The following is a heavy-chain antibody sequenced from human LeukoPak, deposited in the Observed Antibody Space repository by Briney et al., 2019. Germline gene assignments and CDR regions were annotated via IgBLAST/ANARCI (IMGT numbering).Heavy chain of an antibody. V-gene: IGHV3-30*18. Sequence: AGRPLRLSCAASGFTFSNYGMHWVRQAPGKGLEWVTLIPYDGSNQYFADSVKGRFTISRDNSKNTLYLQMHSLRGEDTAVYYCAKDNVAAAGRYFDYWGQGTLVTVSS. D-gene: IGHD6-13*01. CDR3: AKDNVAAAGRYFDY. CDR2: IPYDGSNQ. J-gene: IGHJ4*02. CDR1: GFTFSNYG.